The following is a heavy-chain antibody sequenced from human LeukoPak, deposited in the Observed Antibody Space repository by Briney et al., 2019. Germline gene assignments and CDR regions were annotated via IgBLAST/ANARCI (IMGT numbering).Heavy chain of an antibody. V-gene: IGHV3-30*02. J-gene: IGHJ4*02. CDR1: GFTFSSYG. CDR2: IRYDGSNK. D-gene: IGHD5-24*01. CDR3: AKGIERWLQLIDY. Sequence: PGGSLRLSCAASGFTFSSYGMHWVRQAPGKGLEWVASIRYDGSNKFYAASVKGRFTISRDNSKNTLYLQMNSLRAEDTAVYYCAKGIERWLQLIDYWGQGTLVTVSS.